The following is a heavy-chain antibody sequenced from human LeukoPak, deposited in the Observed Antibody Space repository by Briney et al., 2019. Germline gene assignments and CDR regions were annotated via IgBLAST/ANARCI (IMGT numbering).Heavy chain of an antibody. CDR3: ARERSSGWYDGYFDY. CDR2: IYYSGST. Sequence: LETPSLTCTVSVGSLSSYYWSWIRQPPGKGLEWIGYIYYSGSTNYNPSLKSRVTISVDTSKNPVSLKLSSVTAADTAVYYCARERSSGWYDGYFDYWGQGTLVTVSS. CDR1: VGSLSSYY. J-gene: IGHJ4*02. D-gene: IGHD6-19*01. V-gene: IGHV4-59*01.